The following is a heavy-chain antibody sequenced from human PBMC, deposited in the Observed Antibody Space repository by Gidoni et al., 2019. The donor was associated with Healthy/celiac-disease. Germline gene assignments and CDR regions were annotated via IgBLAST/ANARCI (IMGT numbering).Heavy chain of an antibody. CDR3: ARDRGGYDYVY. D-gene: IGHD5-12*01. V-gene: IGHV3-7*01. J-gene: IGHJ4*02. CDR1: GFTFSSYW. Sequence: EVQLVESGGGLVQPGGSLRLYCAASGFTFSSYWMSWVRQAPGKGLEWVANIKQDGSEKYYVDSVKGRFTISRDNAKNSLYLQMNSLRAEDTAVYYCARDRGGYDYVYWGQGTLVTVSS. CDR2: IKQDGSEK.